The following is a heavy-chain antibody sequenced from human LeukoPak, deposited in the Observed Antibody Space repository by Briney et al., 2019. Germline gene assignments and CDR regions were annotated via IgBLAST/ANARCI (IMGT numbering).Heavy chain of an antibody. D-gene: IGHD3-3*02. V-gene: IGHV3-30-3*01. CDR1: GFTFGSYA. CDR2: ISYDGSNK. Sequence: PGGSLRLSCAASGFTFGSYAMHWVRQAPGKGLEWVAVISYDGSNKYYADSVKGRFTISRDNSKNTLYLQMNSLRAEDTAVYYCARDVGPYLEWLPDCWGQGTLVTVSS. J-gene: IGHJ4*02. CDR3: ARDVGPYLEWLPDC.